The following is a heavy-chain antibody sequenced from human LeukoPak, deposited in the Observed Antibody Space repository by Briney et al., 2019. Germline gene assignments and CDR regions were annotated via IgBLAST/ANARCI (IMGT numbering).Heavy chain of an antibody. V-gene: IGHV3-74*01. CDR2: ISSDGSRT. D-gene: IGHD1-26*01. CDR1: AFTFSNHW. Sequence: PGGSLRLSCAASAFTFSNHWMHWVRQAPGKGLVWVSDISSDGSRTFYADSVKGRFIISRDNAKNTVYLQMNSLRAEDTAVYYCARVREWELRYDAFDIWGQGTMVTVSS. CDR3: ARVREWELRYDAFDI. J-gene: IGHJ3*02.